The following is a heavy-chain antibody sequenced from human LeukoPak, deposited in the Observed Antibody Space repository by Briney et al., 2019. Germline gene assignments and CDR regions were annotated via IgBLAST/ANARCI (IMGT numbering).Heavy chain of an antibody. V-gene: IGHV4-59*01. D-gene: IGHD5-18*01. J-gene: IGHJ4*02. CDR2: IYYSGST. CDR3: ARDLSGVTGYTYGRGIDY. CDR1: GGSISSYY. Sequence: SETLSLTCTVSGGSISSYYWSWIRQPPGKGLEWIGYIYYSGSTNYNPSLKSRVTISVDTSKNQFSLKLSSVTAADTAVYYCARDLSGVTGYTYGRGIDYWGQGTLVTVSS.